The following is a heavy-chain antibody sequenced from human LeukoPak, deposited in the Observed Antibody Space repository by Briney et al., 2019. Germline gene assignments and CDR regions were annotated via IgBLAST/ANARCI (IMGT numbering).Heavy chain of an antibody. J-gene: IGHJ4*02. Sequence: SETLSLTCTVSGDSISNGVKYWSWIRQHPGRGLEWIGYIYHSGRSYYNPSLKSRITMSVDTSKNQFSLKLSSVTAVDTAVYYCARKENVYYYFDYWGQGTLVTVSS. D-gene: IGHD3-10*01. CDR2: IYHSGRS. CDR3: ARKENVYYYFDY. CDR1: GDSISNGVKY. V-gene: IGHV4-31*03.